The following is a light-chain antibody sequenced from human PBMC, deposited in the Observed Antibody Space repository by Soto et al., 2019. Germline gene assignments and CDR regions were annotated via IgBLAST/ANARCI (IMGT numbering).Light chain of an antibody. V-gene: IGLV1-44*01. CDR2: ANN. Sequence: QSVLTQSPSASGTPGQRVTISCSGSNSNIGSNSVNWYQQLPGMAPKLLISANNQRPSGVPDRFSGSKSGTSASLAISGLQSEDEADYYCATWDGSLNAVVFGGGTKLTVL. CDR3: ATWDGSLNAVV. CDR1: NSNIGSNS. J-gene: IGLJ2*01.